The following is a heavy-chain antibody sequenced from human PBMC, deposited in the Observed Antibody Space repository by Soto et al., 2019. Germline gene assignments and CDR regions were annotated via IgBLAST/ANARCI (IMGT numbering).Heavy chain of an antibody. Sequence: SETLSLTCTVSGGSISSYYWSWIRQPPGKGLEWIGYIYYSGSTNYNPSLKSRVTISVDTSKNQFSLKLSSVTAADTAVYYCARSHGDYVNYYYYYMDVWGKGTTVTVSS. D-gene: IGHD4-17*01. J-gene: IGHJ6*03. V-gene: IGHV4-59*01. CDR1: GGSISSYY. CDR2: IYYSGST. CDR3: ARSHGDYVNYYYYYMDV.